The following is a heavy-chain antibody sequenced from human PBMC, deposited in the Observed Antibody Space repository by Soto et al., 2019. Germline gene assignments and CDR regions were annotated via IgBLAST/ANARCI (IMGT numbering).Heavy chain of an antibody. CDR1: GYSFISYW. V-gene: IGHV5-51*01. J-gene: IGHJ3*02. CDR2: FYPGDSTS. D-gene: IGHD2-15*01. Sequence: GESLKISCKTSGYSFISYWVAWVRQLPGKGLEWMGTFYPGDSTSTYSPSFQGQVTISVDKSISTAYLQLSSLKASDTAMYYCARIIGYCRNNDCSWTFDIWGQGTMVTV. CDR3: ARIIGYCRNNDCSWTFDI.